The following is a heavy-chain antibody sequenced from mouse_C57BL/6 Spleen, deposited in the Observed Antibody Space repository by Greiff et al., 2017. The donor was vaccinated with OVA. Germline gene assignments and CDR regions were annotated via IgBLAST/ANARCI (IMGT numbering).Heavy chain of an antibody. Sequence: QVQLKESGPGLVQPSQSLSITCTVSGFSLTSYGVHWVRQSPGKGLEWLGVIGSGGSTDYNAAFISRLSISKDNSKSQVFFKMNSLQADDTAIYYCARNYDYDGYAMDYWGQGTSVTVSS. CDR2: IGSGGST. J-gene: IGHJ4*01. CDR3: ARNYDYDGYAMDY. CDR1: GFSLTSYG. V-gene: IGHV2-2*01. D-gene: IGHD2-4*01.